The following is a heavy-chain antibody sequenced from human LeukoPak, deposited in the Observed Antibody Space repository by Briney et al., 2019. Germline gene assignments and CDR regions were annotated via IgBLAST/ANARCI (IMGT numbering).Heavy chain of an antibody. Sequence: ASVKVSCKASGYTFTSYDINWVRQATGQGLEWMGWMNPNSGNTGYAQKFQGRVTMTRNTSISTAYMELSSLRSEDTAVYYCARGIRGYGLSGINYWGQGTLVTVSS. J-gene: IGHJ4*02. D-gene: IGHD5-18*01. CDR3: ARGIRGYGLSGINY. CDR1: GYTFTSYD. V-gene: IGHV1-8*01. CDR2: MNPNSGNT.